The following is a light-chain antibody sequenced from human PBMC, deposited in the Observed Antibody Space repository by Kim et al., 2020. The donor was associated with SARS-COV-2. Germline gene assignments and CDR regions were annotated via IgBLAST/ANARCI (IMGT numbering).Light chain of an antibody. CDR1: SSNVGTYNY. Sequence: QSVTISCTGTSSNVGTYNYVSWYQQHPGKAPKLMIYDVNERPSGVPDRFSGSKSGNTASLTISGLQAEDEADYYCCSFADYSYVFGIGTKVTVL. CDR3: CSFADYSYV. J-gene: IGLJ1*01. CDR2: DVN. V-gene: IGLV2-11*01.